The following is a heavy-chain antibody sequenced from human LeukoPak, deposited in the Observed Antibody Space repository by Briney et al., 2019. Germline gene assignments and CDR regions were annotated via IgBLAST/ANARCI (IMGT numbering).Heavy chain of an antibody. Sequence: ASVKLSCTASGYTFTNYYMHWVRQAPGQGLEWMGCINPDSGGTNYAQKFQGRVTMTRDTSISTAYMELNRLRSDDTAVYYCARVTRNNLGFECWGQGTLVTVSS. V-gene: IGHV1-2*02. CDR1: GYTFTNYY. D-gene: IGHD1-1*01. CDR2: INPDSGGT. J-gene: IGHJ4*02. CDR3: ARVTRNNLGFEC.